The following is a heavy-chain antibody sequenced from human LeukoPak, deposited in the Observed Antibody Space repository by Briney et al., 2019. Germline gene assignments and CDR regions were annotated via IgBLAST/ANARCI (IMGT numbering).Heavy chain of an antibody. CDR1: GGTFSSYA. Sequence: GSSVKVSCKASGGTFSSYAISWVRQAPGQGLEWMGRIIPIVGIANYAQKFQGRVTITADKSTSTAYMELSSLRSEDTAVYYCARGGQQGSSWYSGWFDPWGQGTLVTVSS. D-gene: IGHD6-13*01. CDR2: IIPIVGIA. V-gene: IGHV1-69*04. J-gene: IGHJ5*02. CDR3: ARGGQQGSSWYSGWFDP.